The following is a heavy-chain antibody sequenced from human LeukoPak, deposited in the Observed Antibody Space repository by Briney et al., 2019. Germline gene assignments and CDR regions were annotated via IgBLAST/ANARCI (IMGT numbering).Heavy chain of an antibody. J-gene: IGHJ5*02. CDR3: ARDLQGDQYYYGSGSWFDP. V-gene: IGHV4-34*01. Sequence: NPSETLSLTCAVYGGSFSGYYWGWIRQPPGKGLEWIGDINHSGSTNYNPSLKSRVTISVDTSKNQFSLKLSSVTAADTAVYYCARDLQGDQYYYGSGSWFDPWGQGTLVTVSS. D-gene: IGHD3-10*01. CDR1: GGSFSGYY. CDR2: INHSGST.